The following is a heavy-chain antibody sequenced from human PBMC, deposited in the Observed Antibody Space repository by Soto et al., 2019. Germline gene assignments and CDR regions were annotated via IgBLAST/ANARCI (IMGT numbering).Heavy chain of an antibody. D-gene: IGHD1-7*01. CDR3: VTERRNYEFDY. V-gene: IGHV3-33*01. Sequence: QVQLVESGGGEVQPGRSLRLSCAASGFTFSTFGMHWVRQSPGKGLEWVAVIWNGRNSEDYADSVKGRFTISRDNSRNTLYLQMNSLRAEDTAMYYCVTERRNYEFDYWGQGILVTVSS. CDR2: IWNGRNSE. J-gene: IGHJ4*02. CDR1: GFTFSTFG.